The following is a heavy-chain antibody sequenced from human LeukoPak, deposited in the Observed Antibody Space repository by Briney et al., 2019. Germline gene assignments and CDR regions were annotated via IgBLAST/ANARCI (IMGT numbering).Heavy chain of an antibody. D-gene: IGHD1-26*01. V-gene: IGHV3-23*01. CDR3: AKGSGIHHFNWFDP. Sequence: PGGSLRLTCAASGFTFSNYAMTWVRQAPGKGLEWVAGLSDSGGSTYYADSVKGRFTISRDNSKNTLYLHVNSLRAEDTAVYYSAKGSGIHHFNWFDPWGQGTLVTVSS. CDR2: LSDSGGST. CDR1: GFTFSNYA. J-gene: IGHJ5*02.